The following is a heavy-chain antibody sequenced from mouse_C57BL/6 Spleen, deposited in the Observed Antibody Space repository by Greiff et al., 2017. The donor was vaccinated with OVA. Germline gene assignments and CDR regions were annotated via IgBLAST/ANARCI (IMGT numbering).Heavy chain of an antibody. CDR3: ARPQLGYFDY. CDR2: ISSGSSTI. D-gene: IGHD4-1*02. CDR1: GFTFSDYG. Sequence: DVMLVESGGGLVKPGGSLKLSCAASGFTFSDYGMHWVRQAPEKGLEWVAYISSGSSTIYYADTVKGRFTISRDNAKNTLFLQMTSLRSEDTAMYYCARPQLGYFDYWGQGTTLTVSS. V-gene: IGHV5-17*01. J-gene: IGHJ2*01.